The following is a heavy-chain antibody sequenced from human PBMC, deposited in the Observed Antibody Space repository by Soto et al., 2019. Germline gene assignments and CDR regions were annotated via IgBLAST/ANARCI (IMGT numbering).Heavy chain of an antibody. D-gene: IGHD5-18*01. CDR3: ARASAMVDQGTNSLDY. Sequence: QVQLVQSGAEVKKPGSSVKVSCKASGGTFSSYAISWVRQAPGQGLEWMGGIIPIFGTANYEQKFQGRVTITADESPSTAYMELSSLRSEDTAVYYCARASAMVDQGTNSLDYWGQGTLVTVSS. V-gene: IGHV1-69*01. J-gene: IGHJ4*02. CDR2: IIPIFGTA. CDR1: GGTFSSYA.